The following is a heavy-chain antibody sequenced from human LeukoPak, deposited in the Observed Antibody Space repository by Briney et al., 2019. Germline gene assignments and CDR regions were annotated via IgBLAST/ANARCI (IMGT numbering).Heavy chain of an antibody. CDR3: ARFGGYSYGSAADY. D-gene: IGHD5-18*01. Sequence: PSETLSLTCTVSGGSISSYYWSWIRQPPGKGLECIGYIYYSGSTNYNPSLKSRVTISVDTSKNQFSLKLSSVTAADTAVYYCARFGGYSYGSAADYWGQGTQVTVSS. CDR1: GGSISSYY. V-gene: IGHV4-59*01. J-gene: IGHJ4*02. CDR2: IYYSGST.